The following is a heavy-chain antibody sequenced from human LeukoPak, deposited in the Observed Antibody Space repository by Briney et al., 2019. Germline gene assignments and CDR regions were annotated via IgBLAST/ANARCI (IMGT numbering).Heavy chain of an antibody. CDR2: IYYSGST. D-gene: IGHD1-26*01. V-gene: IGHV4-59*08. CDR3: ARYDGSPANYLDY. Sequence: SETLSLTCTVSGGSISGYYWSWIRQPQGKGLEWIGWIYYSGSTKYNPSLKSRVTILVDTSKNQFSLKLSSVTAADTAIYYCARYDGSPANYLDYWGQGNLVTVSS. CDR1: GGSISGYY. J-gene: IGHJ4*02.